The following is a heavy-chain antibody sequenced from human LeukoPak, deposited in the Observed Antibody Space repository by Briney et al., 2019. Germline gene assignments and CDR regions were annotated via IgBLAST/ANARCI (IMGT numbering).Heavy chain of an antibody. J-gene: IGHJ4*02. D-gene: IGHD4-11*01. V-gene: IGHV3-23*01. CDR3: AKCHSDYIFDY. Sequence: GGSLRLSCAASGFTFSSYAMAWVRQAPGKGLEWVSVIGGSGGCAYYADSVRGRFTISRDNSKNTLYLQMHSLRAEDTAVYYCAKCHSDYIFDYWGQGTLVTVPS. CDR2: IGGSGGCA. CDR1: GFTFSSYA.